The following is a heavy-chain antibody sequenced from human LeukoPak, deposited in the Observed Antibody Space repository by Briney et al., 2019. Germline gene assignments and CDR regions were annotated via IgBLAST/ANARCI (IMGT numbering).Heavy chain of an antibody. D-gene: IGHD3-22*01. Sequence: GGSLRLSCAASGFTFSSYAMHWVRQAPGKGLGGVAVTSYDGSNKYYADSVKGRFTISRDSSKNTLYLQMNSLRAEDTAVYYCARDRGAMIVVVTIDFWGQGTLVTVSS. V-gene: IGHV3-30*04. CDR1: GFTFSSYA. J-gene: IGHJ4*02. CDR2: TSYDGSNK. CDR3: ARDRGAMIVVVTIDF.